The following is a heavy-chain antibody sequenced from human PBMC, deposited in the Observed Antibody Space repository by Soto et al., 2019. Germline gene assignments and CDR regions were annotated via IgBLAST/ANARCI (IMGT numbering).Heavy chain of an antibody. CDR1: GFTFSSYS. V-gene: IGHV3-48*01. CDR2: ISSSSSTI. CDR3: ARDSHYYYYYYYMDV. J-gene: IGHJ6*03. Sequence: PGGSLRLSCAASGFTFSSYSMNWVRQAPGKGLEWVSYISSSSSTIYYADSVKGRFTISRDNAKNSLYLQMNSLRAEDTAVYYCARDSHYYYYYYYMDVWGKGTTVTVSS.